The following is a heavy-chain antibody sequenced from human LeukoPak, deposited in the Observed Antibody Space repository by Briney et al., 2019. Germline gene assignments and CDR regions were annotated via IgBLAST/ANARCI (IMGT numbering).Heavy chain of an antibody. V-gene: IGHV4-4*02. D-gene: IGHD4-23*01. CDR3: ARGDGNSRFLRSWVH. J-gene: IGHJ4*02. Sequence: SETLSLTCAVTGVSIRSGNWWSWIRQPPGKGLEWIGEISHSGSTSYNPSLKSRVTISVDRSKNQFSLKLSFVTAADTAVYYCARGDGNSRFLRSWVHWGQGTPVTVSS. CDR1: GVSIRSGNW. CDR2: ISHSGST.